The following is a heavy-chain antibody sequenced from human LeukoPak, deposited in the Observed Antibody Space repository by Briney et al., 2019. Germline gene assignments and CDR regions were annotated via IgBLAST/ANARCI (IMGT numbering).Heavy chain of an antibody. CDR1: GYTFTGYY. D-gene: IGHD3-10*01. J-gene: IGHJ4*02. CDR2: INPNSGGT. Sequence: ASVKVSCKASGYTFTGYYIHWVRQAPGQGLEWMGWINPNSGGTNYAQKFQGRVTMTRDTSISTAYMELSRLRSDDTAVYYCARDLLHGSGSYYQDHYFDYWGQGTLVTVSS. V-gene: IGHV1-2*02. CDR3: ARDLLHGSGSYYQDHYFDY.